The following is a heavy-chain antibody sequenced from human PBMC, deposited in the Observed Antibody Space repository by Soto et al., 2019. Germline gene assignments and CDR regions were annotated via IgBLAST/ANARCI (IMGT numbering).Heavy chain of an antibody. CDR1: GYTLTSYG. V-gene: IGHV1-18*01. J-gene: IGHJ6*03. Sequence: GASVKGSCKASGYTLTSYGVGWVRLAPGQGLEWMGWISAYNGNTNYAQKLQGRVTMTTDTSTNTAYMELRSLRSDDTAVYYCARVPGSSWRNYYYYYMDVWGKGTTVTVSS. CDR2: ISAYNGNT. CDR3: ARVPGSSWRNYYYYYMDV. D-gene: IGHD3-10*01.